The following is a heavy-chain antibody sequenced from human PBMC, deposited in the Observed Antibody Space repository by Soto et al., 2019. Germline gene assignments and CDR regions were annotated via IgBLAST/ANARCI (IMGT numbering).Heavy chain of an antibody. D-gene: IGHD2-15*01. V-gene: IGHV3-33*01. Sequence: QVQLVESGGGVVQPGRSLRLSCAASGFTFSSYGMHWVRQAPGKGLEWVAVIWYDGSNKYYADSVKGRFTISRDNSKNTLYLQMNSLRAEDTAVYYCARENDGGDCSGGSCGAFDYWGQGTLVTVSS. CDR2: IWYDGSNK. CDR1: GFTFSSYG. J-gene: IGHJ4*02. CDR3: ARENDGGDCSGGSCGAFDY.